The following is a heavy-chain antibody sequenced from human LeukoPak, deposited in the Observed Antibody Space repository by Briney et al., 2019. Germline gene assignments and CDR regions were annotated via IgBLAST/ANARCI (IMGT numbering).Heavy chain of an antibody. D-gene: IGHD3-16*02. Sequence: GASVKVSCKASGYTFTSYYMHWVRQAPGQGLEWMGIINPSGGSTSYAQKFQGRVTMTRDTSTSTVYMELSSLRSEDTAVYYCATEVITFGGVIAYFDYWGQGTLVTVSS. CDR3: ATEVITFGGVIAYFDY. J-gene: IGHJ4*02. CDR1: GYTFTSYY. V-gene: IGHV1-46*01. CDR2: INPSGGST.